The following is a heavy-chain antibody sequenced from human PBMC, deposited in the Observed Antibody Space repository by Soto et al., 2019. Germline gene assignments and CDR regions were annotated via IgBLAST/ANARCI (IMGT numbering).Heavy chain of an antibody. V-gene: IGHV1-69*13. CDR1: GGTFSSYA. Sequence: SVKVSCKASGGTFSSYAISWVRQAPGQGLEWMGGIIPIFGTANYAQKFQGRVTITADESTSTAYMELSSLRSEDTAVYYCARDSLFFYGGNSGRAFDIWGQGTMVTVSS. CDR2: IIPIFGTA. CDR3: ARDSLFFYGGNSGRAFDI. D-gene: IGHD4-17*01. J-gene: IGHJ3*02.